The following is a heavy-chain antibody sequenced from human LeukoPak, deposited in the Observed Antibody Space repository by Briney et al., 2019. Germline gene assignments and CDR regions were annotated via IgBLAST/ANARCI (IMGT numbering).Heavy chain of an antibody. CDR2: MNPNSGNT. V-gene: IGHV1-8*03. Sequence: ASVKVSCKASGYTFTSYDINWVRQATGQGLEWMGWMNPNSGNTGYAQKFQGRVTITRNTYISTAYMELSSLRSEDTAVYYCASSTPYSSGWDAFDIWGQGTMVTVSS. CDR1: GYTFTSYD. CDR3: ASSTPYSSGWDAFDI. J-gene: IGHJ3*02. D-gene: IGHD6-19*01.